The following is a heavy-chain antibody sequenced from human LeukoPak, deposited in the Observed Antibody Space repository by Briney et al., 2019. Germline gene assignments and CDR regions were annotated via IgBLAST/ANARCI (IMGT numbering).Heavy chain of an antibody. CDR3: ARTLPKYYYYMDV. J-gene: IGHJ6*03. Sequence: SETLSLTCTVSGGSISSYYWSWIRQPAGTALEWIGRIYTSGTITYNPSLKSRVTISVDTSKNQFSLKLSSVTAADTAVYYCARTLPKYYYYMDVWGKGTTVTVSS. CDR2: IYTSGTI. V-gene: IGHV4-4*07. D-gene: IGHD1-26*01. CDR1: GGSISSYY.